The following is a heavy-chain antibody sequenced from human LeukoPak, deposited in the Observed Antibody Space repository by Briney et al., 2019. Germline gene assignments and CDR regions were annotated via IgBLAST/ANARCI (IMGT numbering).Heavy chain of an antibody. Sequence: GGSLSLSCAASGFTFSSYWMHWVRQVPGKGLVWVSRINKDGSSITYADSVRGRFTISRDNAKNTLYLQMNSLRAEDTAVYYCARGYTYGSIDYWGQGTLVTVSS. J-gene: IGHJ4*02. CDR1: GFTFSSYW. CDR2: INKDGSSI. CDR3: ARGYTYGSIDY. V-gene: IGHV3-74*03. D-gene: IGHD5-18*01.